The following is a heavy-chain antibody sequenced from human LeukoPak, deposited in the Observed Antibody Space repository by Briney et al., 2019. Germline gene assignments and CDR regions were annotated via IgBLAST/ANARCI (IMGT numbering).Heavy chain of an antibody. Sequence: PGATLSLSCTASGFTFSTYGMSWVRQAPGKGLEWVSTISGGGGSSYYADSVKGRFTISRDNSKNTLYLQMGSLRADDTAVYYCAKGGRQGNYYNYYYMDVWGKGTTVTVSS. CDR1: GFTFSTYG. V-gene: IGHV3-23*01. J-gene: IGHJ6*03. D-gene: IGHD4-23*01. CDR2: ISGGGGSS. CDR3: AKGGRQGNYYNYYYMDV.